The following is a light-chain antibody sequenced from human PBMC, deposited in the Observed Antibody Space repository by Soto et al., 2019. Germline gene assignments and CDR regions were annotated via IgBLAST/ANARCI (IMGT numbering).Light chain of an antibody. J-gene: IGLJ2*01. CDR1: FSNIGAGYD. Sequence: QPVLTQPPSVSGAPGQRVTISCTGSFSNIGAGYDVQWYQQLPGTAPKLLIYGNYNRPSGVPDRFSGSKSGTSASLAITGLQAEDEADYYCQSYDSSLTGVVFGGGTKLTVL. V-gene: IGLV1-40*01. CDR3: QSYDSSLTGVV. CDR2: GNY.